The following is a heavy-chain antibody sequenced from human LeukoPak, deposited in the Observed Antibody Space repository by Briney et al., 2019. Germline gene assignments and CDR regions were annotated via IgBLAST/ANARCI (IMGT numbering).Heavy chain of an antibody. V-gene: IGHV1-46*01. CDR1: GYTFTSYY. J-gene: IGHJ4*02. CDR2: INPSGGST. Sequence: VASVKVSCKASGYTFTSYYMHWVRQAPGQGLEWMGIINPSGGSTSYAQKFQGRVTMTRDTSTSTVYMELSSLRSEDTAVYYCAREGIFGEGLKIFDYWGREPWSPSPQ. D-gene: IGHD3-3*01. CDR3: AREGIFGEGLKIFDY.